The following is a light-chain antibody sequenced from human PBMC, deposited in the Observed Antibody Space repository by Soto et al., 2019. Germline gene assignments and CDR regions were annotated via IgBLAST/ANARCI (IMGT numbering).Light chain of an antibody. CDR1: SSDVGGYNF. CDR3: SSYTNSSTLVV. V-gene: IGLV2-14*01. CDR2: EVS. Sequence: QSALTQPASVSGSPGQSITISCTGTSSDVGGYNFVSWYQHHPGNAPKLIIYEVSNRPSGVSNRFSASKSGNTASLTISGLQAEDDADYYCSSYTNSSTLVVFGGGTKLTVL. J-gene: IGLJ2*01.